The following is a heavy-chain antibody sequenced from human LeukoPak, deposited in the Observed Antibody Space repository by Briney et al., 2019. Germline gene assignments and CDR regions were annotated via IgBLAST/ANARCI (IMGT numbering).Heavy chain of an antibody. D-gene: IGHD3-10*02. CDR2: ISSSGSTI. J-gene: IGHJ6*04. CDR3: AELGITMIGGV. CDR1: GFTFSSYE. V-gene: IGHV3-48*03. Sequence: GGSLRLCCAASGFTFSSYEMNWVRQAPGKGLEGVSYISSSGSTIYYADSVKGRFTISRDNAKNSLYLQMNSLRAEDTAVYSCAELGITMIGGVWGKGTTVTISS.